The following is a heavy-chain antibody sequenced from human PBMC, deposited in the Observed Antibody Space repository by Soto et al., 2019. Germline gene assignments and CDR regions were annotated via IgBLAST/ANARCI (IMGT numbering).Heavy chain of an antibody. CDR3: ARLIPYCGGDCYSVGAFDI. CDR2: VYHSGRA. CDR1: GGSITSRDNY. V-gene: IGHV4-39*01. J-gene: IGHJ3*02. D-gene: IGHD2-21*02. Sequence: QLQLRESGPGLVQPSESVSLTCTVSGGSITSRDNYWGWIRQPPGKGLEWIGTVYHSGRAYYNPSLKSRVTMSVDTYKNEFSLNLNSVTAADTSVYYCARLIPYCGGDCYSVGAFDIWGQGTMVTVSS.